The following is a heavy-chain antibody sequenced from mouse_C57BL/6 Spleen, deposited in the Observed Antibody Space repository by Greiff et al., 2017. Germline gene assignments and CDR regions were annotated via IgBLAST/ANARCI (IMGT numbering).Heavy chain of an antibody. CDR2: INPRSGNT. D-gene: IGHD2-4*01. J-gene: IGHJ4*01. V-gene: IGHV1-81*01. CDR3: AKDYDYEGMGG. Sequence: VQLQQSGAELARPGASVKLSCKASGYTFTSYDISWVKQRTGQGLEWIGEINPRSGNTYYNQKFKGQATLTTDKSSSTAYMKLRSLTSEVSAVYICAKDYDYEGMGGWGQLTSVTVSS. CDR1: GYTFTSYD.